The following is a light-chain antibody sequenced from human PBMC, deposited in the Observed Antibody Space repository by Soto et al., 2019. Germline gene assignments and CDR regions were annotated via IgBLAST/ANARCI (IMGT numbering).Light chain of an antibody. V-gene: IGLV1-51*01. Sequence: QSVLTQPPSVSAAPGQKVTISCSGSSSNIGNNYVSWYQQFPGTAPKILIYDDNKQPSGIPDRFSGSKSGTSATLGITGLQTGDEADYYCATWDRSLSAVVFGGGTKVTVL. CDR3: ATWDRSLSAVV. J-gene: IGLJ2*01. CDR2: DDN. CDR1: SSNIGNNY.